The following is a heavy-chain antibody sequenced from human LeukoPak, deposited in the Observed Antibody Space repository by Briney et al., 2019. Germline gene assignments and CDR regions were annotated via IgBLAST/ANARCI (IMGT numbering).Heavy chain of an antibody. CDR1: GFTFSSYG. J-gene: IGHJ4*02. CDR3: ARVNTAMAFDY. CDR2: IWYDGSNK. Sequence: GGSLRLSCAASGFTFSSYGMHWVRQTPGKGLEWVAVIWYDGSNKYYADSVKGRFTISRDNSKNTLYLQMNSLRAEDTAVYYCARVNTAMAFDYWGQGTLVTVSS. D-gene: IGHD5-18*01. V-gene: IGHV3-33*01.